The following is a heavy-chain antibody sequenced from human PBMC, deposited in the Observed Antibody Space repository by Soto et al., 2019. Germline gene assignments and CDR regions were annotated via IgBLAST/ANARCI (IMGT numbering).Heavy chain of an antibody. D-gene: IGHD1-26*01. CDR3: AKDQEWELPRGGYYFDY. CDR2: ISYDGSNK. CDR1: GFTFSSYG. Sequence: GGSLRLSCAASGFTFSSYGMHWVRQAPGKGLEWVAVISYDGSNKYYADSVKGRFTISRDNSKNTLYLQMNSLRAEDTAVYYCAKDQEWELPRGGYYFDYWGQGTLVTVSS. J-gene: IGHJ4*02. V-gene: IGHV3-30*18.